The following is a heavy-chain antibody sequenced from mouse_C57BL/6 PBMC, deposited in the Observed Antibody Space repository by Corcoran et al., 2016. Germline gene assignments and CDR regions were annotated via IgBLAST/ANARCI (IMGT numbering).Heavy chain of an antibody. J-gene: IGHJ2*01. V-gene: IGHV3-6*01. CDR3: ARGIDY. CDR1: GYSITSGYY. CDR2: ISYDGSN. Sequence: DVQLQESGPDLVKPSQSLSLTCYVTGYSITSGYYWNWIRQFPGNKLECMGYISYDGSNNYNPSLKNRIAISRDTSKNQFFLKLNSVTTEDTASYYCARGIDYWGQGTTLTVSS.